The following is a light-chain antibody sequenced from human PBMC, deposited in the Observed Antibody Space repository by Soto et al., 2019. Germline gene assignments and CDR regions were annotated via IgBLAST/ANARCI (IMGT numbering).Light chain of an antibody. CDR2: AES. J-gene: IGKJ1*01. V-gene: IGKV1-39*01. Sequence: DIQMTQSPSALSASVGDRVTITCRARQSINSYLNCYQQKPGKAPKLLIYAESSLQSGVPSRFSGSGSGTDFTLPISSLQPEDFTTYYCQQSSSTPRTFVHGTKVQIK. CDR1: QSINSY. CDR3: QQSSSTPRT.